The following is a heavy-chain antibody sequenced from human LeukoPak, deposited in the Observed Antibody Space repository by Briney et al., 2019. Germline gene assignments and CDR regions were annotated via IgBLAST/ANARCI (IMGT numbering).Heavy chain of an antibody. D-gene: IGHD6-19*01. Sequence: PGGSLRPSCAASGFTFSYFWMHWVRQAPGKGLVWVSRINSDGSSTSYADSVKGRFTISRDNAKNTLYLQMNSLRDEDTAVYYCARSVGGWPNWFDSWGQGTLVTVSS. CDR2: INSDGSST. J-gene: IGHJ5*01. CDR1: GFTFSYFW. CDR3: ARSVGGWPNWFDS. V-gene: IGHV3-74*01.